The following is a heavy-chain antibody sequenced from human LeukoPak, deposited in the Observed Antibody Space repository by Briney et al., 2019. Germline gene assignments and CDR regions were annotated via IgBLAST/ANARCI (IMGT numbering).Heavy chain of an antibody. CDR3: ARRSSNSWADY. J-gene: IGHJ4*02. CDR1: GFTFSSYS. V-gene: IGHV3-48*01. CDR2: INSGSTTK. Sequence: GGSLRLSCAASGFTFSSYSMNWVRQAPGKGLEWVSYINSGSTTKYYADSVKGRFTISRDNAKNSLYLQMNSLRAEDTAVYYCARRSSNSWADYWGQGTLVTVSS. D-gene: IGHD6-13*01.